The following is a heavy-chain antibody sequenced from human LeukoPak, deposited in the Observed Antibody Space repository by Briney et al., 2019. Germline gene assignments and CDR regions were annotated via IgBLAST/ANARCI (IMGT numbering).Heavy chain of an antibody. Sequence: PSETLSLTCTVSGGSISSYYWSWIRQPPGKGLEWIGYIYYSGSTNYNPSLKSRVTISVDTSKNQFSLKLSSVTAADTAVYYCARGGGYYGSGSPMLDYWGQGTLVTVSS. CDR1: GGSISSYY. V-gene: IGHV4-59*12. CDR3: ARGGGYYGSGSPMLDY. J-gene: IGHJ4*02. CDR2: IYYSGST. D-gene: IGHD3-10*01.